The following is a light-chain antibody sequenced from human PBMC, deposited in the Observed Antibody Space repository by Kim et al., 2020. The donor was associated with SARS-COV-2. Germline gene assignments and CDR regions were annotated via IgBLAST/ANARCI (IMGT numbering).Light chain of an antibody. V-gene: IGLV10-54*01. Sequence: QTDIRNCPGNSNNVGNQGAAWLQKQQADSPKVVFYRNNKRPSGISERLSASRSGNTDSLTITGLQPEDEADYYCSAWDRRLRGCVFGGGTQLTV. CDR3: SAWDRRLRGCV. J-gene: IGLJ2*01. CDR1: SNNVGNQG. CDR2: RNN.